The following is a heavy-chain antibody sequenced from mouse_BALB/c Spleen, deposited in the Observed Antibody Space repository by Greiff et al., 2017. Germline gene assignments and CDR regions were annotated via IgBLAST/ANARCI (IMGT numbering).Heavy chain of an antibody. V-gene: IGHV5-6-4*01. CDR3: TRDEARDYFDY. J-gene: IGHJ2*01. Sequence: EVMLVESGGGLVKPGGSLKLSCAASGFPFSSYTMSWVRQTPGKRLEWVATFSSGGSYTYYPDSVKGRFTISRDNAKNTLYLQMSSLKSEDTAMYYCTRDEARDYFDYWGQGTTLTVSS. CDR1: GFPFSSYT. CDR2: FSSGGSYT.